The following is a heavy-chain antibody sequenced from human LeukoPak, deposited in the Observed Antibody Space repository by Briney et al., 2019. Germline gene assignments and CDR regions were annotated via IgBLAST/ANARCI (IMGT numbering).Heavy chain of an antibody. CDR1: GYTFTSYY. V-gene: IGHV1-46*01. J-gene: IGHJ6*02. Sequence: GASVKVSCKASGYTFTSYYMHWVRQAPGQGLEWMGIINPSGGSTSYAQKFQGRVTMTRDTSTSTVYMELSSLRSEDTVVYYCARGGIFGVVTFYYYYGMDVWGQGTTVTVSS. CDR2: INPSGGST. CDR3: ARGGIFGVVTFYYYYGMDV. D-gene: IGHD3-3*01.